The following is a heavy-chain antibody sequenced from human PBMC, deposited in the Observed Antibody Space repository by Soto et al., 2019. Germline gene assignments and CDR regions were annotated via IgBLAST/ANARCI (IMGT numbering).Heavy chain of an antibody. J-gene: IGHJ2*01. V-gene: IGHV3-30-3*01. CDR1: GFTFSSYA. D-gene: IGHD4-4*01. Sequence: QVQLVESGGGVVQPGRSLRLSCAASGFTFSSYAMHWVRQAPGKGLEWVAVISYDGSNKYYADSVKGRFTISRDNSKNXLYLQMHSLRAEDTAVYYCASPLWRDDYNWGYFDLWGRGTLVTVSS. CDR2: ISYDGSNK. CDR3: ASPLWRDDYNWGYFDL.